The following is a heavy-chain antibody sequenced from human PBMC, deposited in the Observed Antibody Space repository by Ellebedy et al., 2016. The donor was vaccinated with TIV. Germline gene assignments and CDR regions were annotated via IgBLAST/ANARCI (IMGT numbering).Heavy chain of an antibody. J-gene: IGHJ3*02. CDR3: ARSGRIAEAGNNGAFDI. CDR1: GFTFSSHD. D-gene: IGHD6-13*01. CDR2: VGTSTDT. Sequence: GGSLRLXXSASGFTFSSHDIHWVRQATGKGLEWVAAVGTSTDTYYAGSVKGRFTVYRENVKNSLHLQMNSLRAGDTAVYYCARSGRIAEAGNNGAFDIWGQGTKVTVSS. V-gene: IGHV3-13*01.